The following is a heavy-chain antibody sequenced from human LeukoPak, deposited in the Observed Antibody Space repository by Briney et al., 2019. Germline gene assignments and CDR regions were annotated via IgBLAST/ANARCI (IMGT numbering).Heavy chain of an antibody. V-gene: IGHV2-70*04. CDR1: GFSLSTNKMR. D-gene: IGHD6-19*01. Sequence: SGPALVKPTQTLTLTCTFSGFSLSTNKMRVSWVRESPVRALEWLARIDWDDNKFYNTSLKTRLTISKDTSKNRVVLTITDVDPVDTATYYCARTVAGRTFDYWGQGTLVTVSS. J-gene: IGHJ4*02. CDR3: ARTVAGRTFDY. CDR2: IDWDDNK.